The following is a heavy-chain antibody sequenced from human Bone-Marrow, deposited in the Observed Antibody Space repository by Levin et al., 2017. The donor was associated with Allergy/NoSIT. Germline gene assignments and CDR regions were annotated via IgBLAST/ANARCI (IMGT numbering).Heavy chain of an antibody. V-gene: IGHV4-61*02. CDR3: ARDGLASIYYYALDV. J-gene: IGHJ6*04. CDR2: INTTGST. Sequence: PSQTLSLTCSVSGVSINSVRYYFTWLRQSAGKGLDWIGRINTTGSTNYNPSLESRVTISRDTFKNEVYLTLSSVTAADTAVYYCARDGLASIYYYALDVWGRGTTVIVSS. CDR1: GVSINSVRYY.